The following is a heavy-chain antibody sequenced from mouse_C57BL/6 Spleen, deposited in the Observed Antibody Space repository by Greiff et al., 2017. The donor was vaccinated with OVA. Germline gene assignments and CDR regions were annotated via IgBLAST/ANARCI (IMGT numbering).Heavy chain of an antibody. CDR2: INPSTGGT. D-gene: IGHD3-2*02. J-gene: IGHJ2*01. V-gene: IGHV1-42*01. CDR1: GYSFTGYY. CDR3: ARGSSGYVY. Sequence: EVKLQESGPELVKPGASVKISCKASGYSFTGYYMNWVKQSPEKSLEWIGEINPSTGGTTYNQKFKAKATLTVDKSSSTAYMQLKSLTSEDSAVYYCARGSSGYVYWGQGTTLTVSS.